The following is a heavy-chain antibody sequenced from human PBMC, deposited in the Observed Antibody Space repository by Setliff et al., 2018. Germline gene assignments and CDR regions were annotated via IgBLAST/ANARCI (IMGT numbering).Heavy chain of an antibody. CDR3: AREQQRNYYYYGMDV. J-gene: IGHJ6*02. CDR2: IYTNGGT. V-gene: IGHV4-4*07. Sequence: SETLSLTCTVYGGSLSNYYWSWIRHPAGKGLEWIGRIYTNGGTDYNPYLKSRVTISLDTSKNQFSLKLSSVTAADTAVYYCAREQQRNYYYYGMDVWGQGTTVTVSS. CDR1: GGSLSNYY. D-gene: IGHD6-13*01.